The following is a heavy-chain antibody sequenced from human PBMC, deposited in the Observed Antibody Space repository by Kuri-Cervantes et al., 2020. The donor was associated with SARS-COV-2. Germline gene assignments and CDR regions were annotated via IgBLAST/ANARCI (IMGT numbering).Heavy chain of an antibody. J-gene: IGHJ4*02. Sequence: ASVKVSCKASGYSFSTYDINWVRQATGQGLEWMGWMNPNSGNTGYAQKFQGRVTMTTDTSTSTAYMELRNLRSFDAAVYYCARSHTLYGGNSSPWDYWGQGTLVTVSS. V-gene: IGHV1-8*02. CDR2: MNPNSGNT. CDR3: ARSHTLYGGNSSPWDY. CDR1: GYSFSTYD. D-gene: IGHD4-23*01.